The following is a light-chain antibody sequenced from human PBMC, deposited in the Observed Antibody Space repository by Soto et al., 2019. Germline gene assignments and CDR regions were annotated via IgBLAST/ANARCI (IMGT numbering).Light chain of an antibody. V-gene: IGKV1-5*03. CDR3: QQHNVYSPT. CDR1: QSISSW. J-gene: IGKJ1*01. Sequence: IQITQSPSTLSASVGDRVNFTCRTSQSISSWLAWYQQKPGKAPNLLIYMAATLESGVPSRFSGSGSGTEFTLTITSLQPDDFATYYCQQHNVYSPTFGQGTKVDIK. CDR2: MAA.